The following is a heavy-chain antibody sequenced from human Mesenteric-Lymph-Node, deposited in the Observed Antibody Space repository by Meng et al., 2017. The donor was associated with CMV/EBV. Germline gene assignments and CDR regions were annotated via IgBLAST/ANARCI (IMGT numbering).Heavy chain of an antibody. Sequence: GESLKISCAASGFIFSSYSMHWVRQTPVKGLEWVSSISSSSSYIYYADSVKGRFTISRDNAKNSLYLQMNSLRAEDTAVYYCASSSIAARPGRGFDYWGQGTLVTVSS. CDR1: GFIFSSYS. CDR2: ISSSSSYI. D-gene: IGHD6-6*01. V-gene: IGHV3-21*01. CDR3: ASSSIAARPGRGFDY. J-gene: IGHJ4*02.